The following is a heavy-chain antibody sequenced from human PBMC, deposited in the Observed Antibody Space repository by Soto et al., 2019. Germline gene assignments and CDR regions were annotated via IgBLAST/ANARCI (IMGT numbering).Heavy chain of an antibody. CDR2: IYYSGST. V-gene: IGHV4-39*01. J-gene: IGHJ4*02. CDR3: ARRRTGDSSSWYGIAVAGTGFDY. Sequence: QLQLQESGPGLVKPSETLSLTCTVSGGSISSSSYYWGWIRQPPGKGLEWIGSIYYSGSTYYNPSLKSRVTISVDTSKNQFSLKLSSVTAADTAVYYCARRRTGDSSSWYGIAVAGTGFDYWGQGTLVTVSS. CDR1: GGSISSSSYY. D-gene: IGHD6-13*01.